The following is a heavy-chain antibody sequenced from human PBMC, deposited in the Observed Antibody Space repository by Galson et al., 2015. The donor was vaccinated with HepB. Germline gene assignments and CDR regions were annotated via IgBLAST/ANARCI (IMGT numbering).Heavy chain of an antibody. Sequence: SLRLSCAASGFTFSSYWMHWVRQAPGKGLVWVSRINSDGSSTSYADSVKGRFTISRDNAKNTLYLQMNSLRAEDTAVYYCARSRAAAGLHYGMDVWGQGTTVTVSS. CDR1: GFTFSSYW. V-gene: IGHV3-74*01. D-gene: IGHD6-13*01. J-gene: IGHJ6*02. CDR2: INSDGSST. CDR3: ARSRAAAGLHYGMDV.